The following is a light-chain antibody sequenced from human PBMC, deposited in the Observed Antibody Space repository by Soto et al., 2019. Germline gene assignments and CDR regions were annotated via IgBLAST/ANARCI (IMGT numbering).Light chain of an antibody. Sequence: QSALTQPASVSGSPGQSITISCTGTSSDVGSYNLVSWYQQHPGKAPKLMIYEGSKRPSGVSNRFSGSKSGNTASLTISGLQAEDEADYYCCSYAGSPWVFGGGTKLTVL. CDR2: EGS. J-gene: IGLJ3*02. CDR1: SSDVGSYNL. V-gene: IGLV2-23*01. CDR3: CSYAGSPWV.